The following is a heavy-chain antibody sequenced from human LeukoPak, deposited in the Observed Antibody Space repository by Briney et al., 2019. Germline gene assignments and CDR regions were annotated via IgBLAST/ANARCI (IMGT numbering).Heavy chain of an antibody. CDR2: THFSGSS. V-gene: IGHV4-59*11. D-gene: IGHD6-13*01. CDR3: ARAKAAGSYDF. CDR1: GSSIGRHY. Sequence: SETLSLTCSVSGSSIGRHYWTWIRQPPGKGLEWIGYTHFSGSSNYNPSLKSRATTSLDRAKNQISLTLASVTAADTAVYFCARAKAAGSYDFWGQGTLVTVSS. J-gene: IGHJ4*02.